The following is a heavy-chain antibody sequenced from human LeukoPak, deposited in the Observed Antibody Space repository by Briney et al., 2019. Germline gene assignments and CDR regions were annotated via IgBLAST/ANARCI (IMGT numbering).Heavy chain of an antibody. CDR1: GGSISTYY. D-gene: IGHD6-13*01. V-gene: IGHV4-59*01. J-gene: IGHJ4*02. CDR3: ARENSNSWYLDY. Sequence: SETLSLTCTVSGGSISTYYWSWIRQPPGKGLEWIGYIYNSGSTNYNPSLKSRVTISVDTSKNQFSLKLNSVTAADTAVYYCARENSNSWYLDYWGQGTLVTVSS. CDR2: IYNSGST.